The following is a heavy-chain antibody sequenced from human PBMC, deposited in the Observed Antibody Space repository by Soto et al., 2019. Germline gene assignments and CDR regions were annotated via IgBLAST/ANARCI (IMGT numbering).Heavy chain of an antibody. V-gene: IGHV1-18*01. J-gene: IGHJ4*02. Sequence: QVQLVQSGGEVKKPGASVKVSCKASGYTFTSFGVNWVRQAPGQGLEWMGWINAYNGNTNFAEKFQGRVTLTAETSTSPANMEGRSLPSDRTGLYYWATGAAGVAAHVIWGQGTLGTVSS. D-gene: IGHD6-13*01. CDR3: ATGAAGVAAHVI. CDR1: GYTFTSFG. CDR2: INAYNGNT.